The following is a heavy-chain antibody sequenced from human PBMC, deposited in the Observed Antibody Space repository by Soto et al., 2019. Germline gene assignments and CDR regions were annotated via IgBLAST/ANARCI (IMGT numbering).Heavy chain of an antibody. CDR2: IYWDDDK. Sequence: LTLANPTQTLTLTCTFSGFSLTTSKVGVGWIRQPPGKALEWLALIYWDDDKHYSPSLESRLTITKDTSKNQVLLTMTNMDPVDTATYYCAHVYYFASRYNWFDPWGQGTLVTVSS. V-gene: IGHV2-5*02. J-gene: IGHJ5*02. D-gene: IGHD3-10*01. CDR1: GFSLTTSKVG. CDR3: AHVYYFASRYNWFDP.